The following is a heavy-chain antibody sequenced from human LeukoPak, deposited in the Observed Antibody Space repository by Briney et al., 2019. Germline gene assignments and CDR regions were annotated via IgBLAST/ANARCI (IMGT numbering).Heavy chain of an antibody. D-gene: IGHD3-3*01. J-gene: IGHJ6*02. Sequence: VKVSCKASGGTFSSYAISWVRQAPGQGLEWMGGIIPIFGTANYAQKFQGRVTITADESTSTAYMELSSLRSEGTAVCYRARASQDDFWNNYYYYGMDVRGQGTTVTVSS. CDR3: ARASQDDFWNNYYYYGMDV. CDR1: GGTFSSYA. CDR2: IIPIFGTA. V-gene: IGHV1-69*01.